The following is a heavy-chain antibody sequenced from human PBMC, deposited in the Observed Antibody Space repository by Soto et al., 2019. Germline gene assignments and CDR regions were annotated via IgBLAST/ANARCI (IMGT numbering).Heavy chain of an antibody. CDR1: GFHFSSYS. J-gene: IGHJ6*02. V-gene: IGHV3-48*04. CDR2: ISSSSSTI. Sequence: GGSLRLSCAAAGFHFSSYSRNWVRQATGKGLEWVSYISSSSSTIYYADSVKGRFTISRDNAKNSLYLQMNSLRAEDTAVYYCARDDILSRGDYYGMDVWGQGTTVTVSS. D-gene: IGHD3-9*01. CDR3: ARDDILSRGDYYGMDV.